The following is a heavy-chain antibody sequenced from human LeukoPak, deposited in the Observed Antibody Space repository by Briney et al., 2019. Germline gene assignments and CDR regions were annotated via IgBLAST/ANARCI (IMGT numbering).Heavy chain of an antibody. D-gene: IGHD3-3*01. Sequence: PSETLSLTCTVSGGSISSHYWSWLRQPPGKGLEWIGYSYYSGSTNYNPSLKSRVTISVDTSKNQFSLKLSSVTAADTAVYYCARARSYDFWSPDFDYWGQGTLVTVSS. J-gene: IGHJ4*02. CDR2: SYYSGST. CDR3: ARARSYDFWSPDFDY. CDR1: GGSISSHY. V-gene: IGHV4-59*11.